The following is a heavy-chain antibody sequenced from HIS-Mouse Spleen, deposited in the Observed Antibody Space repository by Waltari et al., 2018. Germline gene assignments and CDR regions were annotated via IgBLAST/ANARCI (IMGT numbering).Heavy chain of an antibody. CDR3: TTVDY. V-gene: IGHV3-15*01. J-gene: IGHJ4*02. Sequence: EVQLVESGGGLVKPGGSLRLSCAASGFTFSNAWMSWVRQAPGKGLEWVGSIKSKTDGGTTDDAAPVKGRFTISRDDSKNTLYLQMNSLKTEDTAVYYCTTVDYWGQGTLVTVSS. CDR1: GFTFSNAW. CDR2: IKSKTDGGTT.